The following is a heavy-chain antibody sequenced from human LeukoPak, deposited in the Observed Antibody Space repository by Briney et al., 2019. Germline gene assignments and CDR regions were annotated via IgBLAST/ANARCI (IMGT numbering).Heavy chain of an antibody. CDR2: ISGGGGST. J-gene: IGHJ4*02. CDR1: GFTFSSYG. Sequence: GGSLRLSCAASGFTFSSYGMSWVRQAPGKGLEWVSAISGGGGSTYYADSVKGRFTISRDNSKNTLYLQMNNLRAEDTAVYYCAKDGAWLRFDDWGQGILVTVSS. CDR3: AKDGAWLRFDD. V-gene: IGHV3-23*01. D-gene: IGHD5-12*01.